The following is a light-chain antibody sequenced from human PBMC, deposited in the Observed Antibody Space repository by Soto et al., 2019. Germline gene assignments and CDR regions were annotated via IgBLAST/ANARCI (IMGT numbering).Light chain of an antibody. CDR2: EVS. Sequence: QSALTQPPSASGYPGQSVTISCTGTSRYVCGYNYVSWYQQHPGKNPKLMIYEVSKRPSGVPYGSPGSNSGNTSSLTVSGLRAEDEAEYYCSLYAGSNLFFCGGPKHTVL. CDR1: SRYVCGYNY. J-gene: IGLJ2*01. V-gene: IGLV2-8*01. CDR3: SLYAGSNLF.